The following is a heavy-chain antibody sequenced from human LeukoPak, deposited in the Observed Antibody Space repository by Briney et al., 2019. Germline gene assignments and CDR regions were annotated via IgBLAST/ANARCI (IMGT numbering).Heavy chain of an antibody. CDR1: GVTFCSDS. Sequence: GGGLRLSCAPSGVTFCSDSMNWGREAPGEGLGRGSSIRSSRSYIYYAATAKGRFTISRDNAKNSLYLQMNSLRAADTAVYYCAKDSPYGSAHPYYFDYWGQGTLVTVSS. D-gene: IGHD3-10*01. CDR2: IRSSRSYI. V-gene: IGHV3-21*01. J-gene: IGHJ4*02. CDR3: AKDSPYGSAHPYYFDY.